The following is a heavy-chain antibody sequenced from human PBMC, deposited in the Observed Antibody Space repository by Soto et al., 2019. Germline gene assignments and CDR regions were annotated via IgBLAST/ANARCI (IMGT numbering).Heavy chain of an antibody. D-gene: IGHD3-10*01. CDR1: GFTFSSYG. CDR2: IWYDGSNK. CDR3: ARDVELGSGSYVIYYYYGMDV. J-gene: IGHJ6*02. V-gene: IGHV3-33*01. Sequence: QVQLVESGGGVVQPGRSLRLSCAASGFTFSSYGMHWVRQAPGKGLEWVAVIWYDGSNKYYADSVKGRFTISRDNSKNTLYLQMNRLRAEDTAVYYCARDVELGSGSYVIYYYYGMDVWGQGTTVTVSS.